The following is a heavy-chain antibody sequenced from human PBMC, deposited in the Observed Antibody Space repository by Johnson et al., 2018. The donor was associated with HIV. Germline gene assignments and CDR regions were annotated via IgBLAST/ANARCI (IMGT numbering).Heavy chain of an antibody. Sequence: VQLVESGGGLVQPGGSLRLSCVASGFMFSDYWMTWVRQAPGKGLEWVANIKQDGSERYHVDSVKGRFTISRDNAKKSLYLQMNSLRVEETAVYFCARNGDGYTPDAFDIWGQGTMVTVSS. CDR2: IKQDGSER. D-gene: IGHD5-24*01. J-gene: IGHJ3*02. V-gene: IGHV3-7*04. CDR1: GFMFSDYW. CDR3: ARNGDGYTPDAFDI.